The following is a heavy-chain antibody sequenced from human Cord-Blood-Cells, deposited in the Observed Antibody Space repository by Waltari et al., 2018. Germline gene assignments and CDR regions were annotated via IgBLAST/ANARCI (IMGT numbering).Heavy chain of an antibody. Sequence: EVQLVESGGGLVQPGGSLRLSCAASGFTFSSYSMNWVRQAPGRGLGWVSYNSSNSSTRYYADSVKGRFTISRDNAKNSLYLRMNSLRAEDTAVYYCARFPSRRGGAFDIWGQGTMVTVSS. D-gene: IGHD3-10*01. CDR2: NSSNSSTR. CDR3: ARFPSRRGGAFDI. CDR1: GFTFSSYS. V-gene: IGHV3-48*01. J-gene: IGHJ3*02.